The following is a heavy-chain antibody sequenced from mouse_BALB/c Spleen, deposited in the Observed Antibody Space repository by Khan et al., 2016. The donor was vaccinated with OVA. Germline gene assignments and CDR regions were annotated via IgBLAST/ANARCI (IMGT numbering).Heavy chain of an antibody. D-gene: IGHD2-14*01. CDR2: INPGTGYT. Sequence: VQLQQSGTVLARPGTSVKMSCKASGYTFTSYWMHWVKQRPGQGLEWIGAINPGTGYTNYNQNFKGKAKLTAVTSTSTAYMQLSSLTNEDSAVYCCTRFGYLFDYWGQGTMLTVSA. V-gene: IGHV1-5*01. J-gene: IGHJ3*01. CDR1: GYTFTSYW. CDR3: TRFGYLFDY.